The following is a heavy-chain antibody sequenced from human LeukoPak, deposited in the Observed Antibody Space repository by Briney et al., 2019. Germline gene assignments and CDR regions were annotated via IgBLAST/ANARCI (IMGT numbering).Heavy chain of an antibody. D-gene: IGHD3-22*01. CDR3: ATFGYDSSGYYYFDY. CDR2: IYYSGST. J-gene: IGHJ4*02. V-gene: IGHV4-39*07. CDR1: GGSISSSSYY. Sequence: SETLPLTCTVSGGSISSSSYYWGWIRQPPGKGLEWIGSIYYSGSTYYNPSLKSRVTISVDTSKNQFSLKLSSVTAADTAVYYCATFGYDSSGYYYFDYWGQGTLVTVSS.